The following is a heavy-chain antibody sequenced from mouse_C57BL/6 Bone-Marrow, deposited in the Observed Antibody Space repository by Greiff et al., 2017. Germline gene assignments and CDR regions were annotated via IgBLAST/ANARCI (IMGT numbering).Heavy chain of an antibody. CDR1: GFTFSSYA. D-gene: IGHD2-1*01. CDR2: ISDGGSYT. J-gene: IGHJ2*01. V-gene: IGHV5-4*03. Sequence: EVNLVESGGGLVKPGGSLKLSCAASGFTFSSYAMSWVRQTPEKRLEWVATISDGGSYTYYPDNVKGRFTISRDNAKNNLYLQMSHLKSEDTAMYYCARGGWYYYFDYWGQGTTLTVSS. CDR3: ARGGWYYYFDY.